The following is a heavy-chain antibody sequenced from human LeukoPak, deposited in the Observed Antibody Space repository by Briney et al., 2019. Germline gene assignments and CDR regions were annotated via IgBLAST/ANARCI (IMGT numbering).Heavy chain of an antibody. CDR2: MNPNSGNT. D-gene: IGHD5-24*01. CDR1: GYTFTSYD. Sequence: ASVKVSCKASGYTFTSYDINWVRQATGQGLEWMGWMNPNSGNTGYAQKFQGRVTMTRNTSISTAYMVLSSLRSEDTAVYYCARGGDGYSYYYYYMDVWGKGTTVTVSS. J-gene: IGHJ6*03. V-gene: IGHV1-8*01. CDR3: ARGGDGYSYYYYYMDV.